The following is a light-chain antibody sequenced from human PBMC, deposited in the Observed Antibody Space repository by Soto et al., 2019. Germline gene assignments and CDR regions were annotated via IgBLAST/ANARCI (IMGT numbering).Light chain of an antibody. CDR1: TGAVTSGHY. CDR2: DTN. V-gene: IGLV7-46*01. J-gene: IGLJ2*01. CDR3: LLSYPGLTGVNVV. Sequence: QAVVTQEPSLTVSPGGPVTLTCDSSTGAVTSGHYPYWFQQKPGQAPTTLIYDTNNEHSWTPARFSGSLLGGKAALTLSGAQPEDEADYYCLLSYPGLTGVNVVFGGGTKLTVL.